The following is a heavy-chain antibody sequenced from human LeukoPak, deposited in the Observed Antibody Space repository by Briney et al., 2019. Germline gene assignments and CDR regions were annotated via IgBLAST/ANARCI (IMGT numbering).Heavy chain of an antibody. V-gene: IGHV1-69*05. CDR1: GYTFTSYG. CDR3: ARDRVPYGGNPILDY. D-gene: IGHD4-23*01. J-gene: IGHJ4*02. CDR2: IIPIFGTA. Sequence: SVKVSCKASGYTFTSYGISWVRQAPGQGLEWMGGIIPIFGTANYAQKFQGRVTITTDESTSTAYMELSSLRSEDTAVYYCARDRVPYGGNPILDYWGQGTLVTVSS.